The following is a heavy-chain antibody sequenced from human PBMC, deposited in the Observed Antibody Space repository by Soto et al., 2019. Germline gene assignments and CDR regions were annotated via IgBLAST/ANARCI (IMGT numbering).Heavy chain of an antibody. CDR2: LSGSGTST. Sequence: PGGSLRLSCAASGFSFVNYAMNWVRQAPGKGLEWVPGLSGSGTSTYYADSVKGRFTISRDNSRDTLFLHMNSLRADDTAAYYCAKWHTYNYDSLAFSGFDCWGQGTQVTVSS. V-gene: IGHV3-23*01. CDR1: GFSFVNYA. D-gene: IGHD3-16*01. CDR3: AKWHTYNYDSLAFSGFDC. J-gene: IGHJ4*02.